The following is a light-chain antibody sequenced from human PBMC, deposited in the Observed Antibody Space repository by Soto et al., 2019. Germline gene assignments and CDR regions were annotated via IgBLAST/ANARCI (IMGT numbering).Light chain of an antibody. V-gene: IGKV3-15*01. CDR3: QQYNKWPIT. Sequence: EIVMTQSPATPSVSPGERASLSCRASQSVGSTLAWYQQKPGQAPRLLIYGVSSRATAVPARFSGSGSETEFTLTISSLQSDDSAVYYCQQYNKWPITFGQGTRLEI. CDR1: QSVGST. CDR2: GVS. J-gene: IGKJ5*01.